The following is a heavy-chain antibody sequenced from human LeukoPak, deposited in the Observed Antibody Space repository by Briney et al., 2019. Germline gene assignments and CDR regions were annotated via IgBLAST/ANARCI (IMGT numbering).Heavy chain of an antibody. V-gene: IGHV3-30*18. CDR2: ISYDGSNK. Sequence: GGSLRLSCAASGFTFSSYGMHWVRQAPGKGLEWVAVISYDGSNKTYENSVKRRFTISRENSKNTLYLQMNSLRAEDTAVYYCAKLPGGSGSYFDYYSGMDVCGKGTTVTVSS. CDR3: AKLPGGSGSYFDYYSGMDV. J-gene: IGHJ6*04. D-gene: IGHD3-10*01. CDR1: GFTFSSYG.